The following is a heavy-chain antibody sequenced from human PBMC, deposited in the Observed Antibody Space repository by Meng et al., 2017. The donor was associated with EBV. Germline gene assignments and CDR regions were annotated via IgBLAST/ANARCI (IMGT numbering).Heavy chain of an antibody. Sequence: VQLWRSGAEVKKPGASVKGSCKAPGYTFPGYYMHGVRQAPGQGLEWMGRINPNSGGTNYAQKFQGRVTMTRDTSISTAYMELSRLRSDDTAVYYCARVGIAVAGTGDYWGQGTLVTVSS. V-gene: IGHV1-2*06. CDR2: INPNSGGT. CDR3: ARVGIAVAGTGDY. J-gene: IGHJ4*02. D-gene: IGHD6-19*01. CDR1: GYTFPGYY.